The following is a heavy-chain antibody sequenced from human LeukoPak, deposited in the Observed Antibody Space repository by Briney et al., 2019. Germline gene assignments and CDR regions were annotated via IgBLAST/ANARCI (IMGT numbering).Heavy chain of an antibody. D-gene: IGHD5-12*01. CDR2: IYCSGST. V-gene: IGHV4-59*01. CDR3: ARSYSGYDVIPGF. J-gene: IGHJ4*02. Sequence: PSETLSLTCTVSGGSISSYYWSWIRQPPGKGLEWIGCIYCSGSTNYNPSLKSRVTISVDTSKNQFSLKLSSVTAADTAVYYCARSYSGYDVIPGFWGQGTLVTVSS. CDR1: GGSISSYY.